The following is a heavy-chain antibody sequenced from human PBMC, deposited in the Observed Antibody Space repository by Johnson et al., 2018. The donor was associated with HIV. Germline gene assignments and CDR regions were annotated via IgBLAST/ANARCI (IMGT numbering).Heavy chain of an antibody. CDR3: ARDRGYYDVSGGESFDI. Sequence: QMLLVESGGGVVRPGGSLRLSCAASGFTFSSYAMHWVRQAPGKGLEWVAVISYDGSNKYYADSVKGRFTISRDNSKNTLYLQMNSLRAEDTAVYYCARDRGYYDVSGGESFDIWGQGTMVTVSS. D-gene: IGHD3-22*01. CDR1: GFTFSSYA. CDR2: ISYDGSNK. V-gene: IGHV3-30-3*01. J-gene: IGHJ3*02.